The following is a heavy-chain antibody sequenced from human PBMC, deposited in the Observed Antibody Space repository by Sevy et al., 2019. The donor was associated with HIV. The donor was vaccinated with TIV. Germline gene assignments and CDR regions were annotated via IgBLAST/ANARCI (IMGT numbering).Heavy chain of an antibody. D-gene: IGHD7-27*01. CDR3: ARLTGNYAPSDY. Sequence: GGSLRLSCVASGFTFSNFNMNWVRQAPGQGLEWVSSISITSTYIYYAYSVKGRFTISRDNAKNSLYLQMNSLRAEDTAVYFCARLTGNYAPSDYWGQGTLVTVSS. CDR2: ISITSTYI. J-gene: IGHJ4*02. V-gene: IGHV3-21*01. CDR1: GFTFSNFN.